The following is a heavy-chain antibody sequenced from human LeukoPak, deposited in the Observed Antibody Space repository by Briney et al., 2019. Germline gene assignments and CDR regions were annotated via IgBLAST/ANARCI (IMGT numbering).Heavy chain of an antibody. J-gene: IGHJ4*02. Sequence: PGGSLRLSCAASGFTFSSYAMHWVRQAPGKGLEWVAVTSYDGSNKYYADSVKGRFTISRDNSKNTLYLQMNSLRAEDTAVYYCARDLQDYGDFSFDYWGQGTLVTVSS. V-gene: IGHV3-30-3*01. D-gene: IGHD4-17*01. CDR1: GFTFSSYA. CDR3: ARDLQDYGDFSFDY. CDR2: TSYDGSNK.